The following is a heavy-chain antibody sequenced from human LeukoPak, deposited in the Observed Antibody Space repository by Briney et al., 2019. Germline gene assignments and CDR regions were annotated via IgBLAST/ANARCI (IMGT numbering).Heavy chain of an antibody. CDR1: GFTFSSYA. CDR2: VSSNGAKT. J-gene: IGHJ3*02. V-gene: IGHV3-23*01. Sequence: GGSLRLSCAASGFTFSSYAITWVRQAPGKGLEWVSAVSSNGAKTYYADSVKGRFTTSRDNAKNSLYLQMNSLRAEDTAVYYCARADRLYYYDSSGYSRQIWGQGTMVTVSS. D-gene: IGHD3-22*01. CDR3: ARADRLYYYDSSGYSRQI.